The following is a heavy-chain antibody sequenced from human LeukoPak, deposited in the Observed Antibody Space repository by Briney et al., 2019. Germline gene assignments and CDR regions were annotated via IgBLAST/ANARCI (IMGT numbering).Heavy chain of an antibody. J-gene: IGHJ2*01. V-gene: IGHV3-48*03. D-gene: IGHD5-12*01. Sequence: GGSLRLSCAASGFTFSSYEMNWVRQAPGKGLEWVSYVSSSTTTIKYTDSVKGRFTISRDNAKNSLYLQMNSLRAEDTALYYCARAPGANSGYHYWYFDLWGRGTLVTVSS. CDR2: VSSSTTTI. CDR3: ARAPGANSGYHYWYFDL. CDR1: GFTFSSYE.